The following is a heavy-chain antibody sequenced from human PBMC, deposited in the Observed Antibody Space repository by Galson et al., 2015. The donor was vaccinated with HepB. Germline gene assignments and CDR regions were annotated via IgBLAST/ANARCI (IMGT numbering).Heavy chain of an antibody. CDR2: ISYDGSNK. CDR1: GFTFSSCA. J-gene: IGHJ4*02. V-gene: IGHV3-30-3*01. Sequence: SLRLSCAASGFTFSSCAMHWVRQAPGKGLEWVAVISYDGSNKYYADSVKGRFTISRDNSKNTLYLQMNSLRAEDTAVYYCARSTGTTTDPLRYWGQGTLVTVSS. D-gene: IGHD1-7*01. CDR3: ARSTGTTTDPLRY.